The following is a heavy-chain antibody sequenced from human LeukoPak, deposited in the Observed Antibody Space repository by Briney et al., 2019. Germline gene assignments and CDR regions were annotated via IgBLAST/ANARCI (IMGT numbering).Heavy chain of an antibody. Sequence: PSETLSLTCAVSGGSVSRSNWWNWVRHPPGKGLEWIGEIHHSGSTNYNPSLKSRVTMSVDKSKKQFSLKLSSVTAADTAVYYCANYHDYSNFQGAYYLDYWGQGTLVTVSS. V-gene: IGHV4-4*02. D-gene: IGHD4-11*01. J-gene: IGHJ4*02. CDR3: ANYHDYSNFQGAYYLDY. CDR2: IHHSGST. CDR1: GGSVSRSNW.